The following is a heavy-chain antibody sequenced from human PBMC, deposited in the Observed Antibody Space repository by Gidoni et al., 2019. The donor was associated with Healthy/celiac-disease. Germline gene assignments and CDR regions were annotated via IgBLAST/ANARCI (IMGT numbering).Heavy chain of an antibody. V-gene: IGHV4-39*01. J-gene: IGHJ4*02. CDR2: IYYSGST. D-gene: IGHD3-3*01. CDR1: VGSISSSSYY. CDR3: ARSRAIFGVVIDY. Sequence: QLQLQEPGPGLVKPSETLSLTCTVSVGSISSSSYYWGWIRQPPGKGLEWIGSIYYSGSTYYNPYLKRRVTISVDTSKNQFSLKLSSVTAADTAVYYCARSRAIFGVVIDYWGQGTLVTVSS.